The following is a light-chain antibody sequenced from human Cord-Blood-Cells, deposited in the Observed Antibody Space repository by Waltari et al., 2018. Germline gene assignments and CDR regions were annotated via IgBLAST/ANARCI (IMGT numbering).Light chain of an antibody. Sequence: EIVMTQPPATLSVSPGERATLPCRASQSVSSNLAWYQQKPGQAPRLLIYGASTRATGIPARFSGSGSGTEFTLTISSLQSEDFAVYYCQQYNNWWTFGQGTKVEIK. CDR1: QSVSSN. CDR2: GAS. J-gene: IGKJ1*01. CDR3: QQYNNWWT. V-gene: IGKV3-15*01.